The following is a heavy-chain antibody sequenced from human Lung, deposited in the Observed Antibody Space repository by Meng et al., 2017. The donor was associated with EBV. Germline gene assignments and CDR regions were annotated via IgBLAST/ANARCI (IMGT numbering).Heavy chain of an antibody. V-gene: IGHV3-21*01. CDR3: ARDRIGIAAAGTARGLDV. D-gene: IGHD6-13*01. Sequence: EVXLVESGGXLVKPGGALRRQWAAFGCTFSSYAMNWVRQAPGKGLEWVSSISSTNSFIYYAASVKGRFTISRDIPKNSLYLQMNSLRAEDTAVYYCARDRIGIAAAGTARGLDVWGQGTTVTVSS. CDR2: ISSTNSFI. CDR1: GCTFSSYA. J-gene: IGHJ6*02.